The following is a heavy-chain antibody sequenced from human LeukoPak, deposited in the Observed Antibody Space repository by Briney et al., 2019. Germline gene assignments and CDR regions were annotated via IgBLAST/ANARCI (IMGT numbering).Heavy chain of an antibody. CDR2: IYTSGRT. D-gene: IGHD3-10*01. J-gene: IGHJ6*03. CDR3: ARGAGSRHSLYYYGSGIYSGYYYYMDV. V-gene: IGHV4-4*08. Sequence: SETLSLTCTVSGGSISSYYWSWIRQPPGKGLEWIGRIYTSGRTNYNPSLMSRVAISVDTTKKKSSLKLSSVTAADTAVYYCARGAGSRHSLYYYGSGIYSGYYYYMDVWGKGTTVTISS. CDR1: GGSISSYY.